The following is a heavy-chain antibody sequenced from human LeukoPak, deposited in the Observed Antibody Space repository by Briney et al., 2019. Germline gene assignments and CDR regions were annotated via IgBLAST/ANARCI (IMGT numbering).Heavy chain of an antibody. CDR1: GFTFSSYS. Sequence: AGGSLRLSCAASGFTFSSYSMNWVRQAPGKGLEWVSSISSSSSYIYYADSVKGRFTISRDNAKNSLYLQMNSLRAEDTAVYYCARQLPYYYDRTYFDYWGQGTLVTVSS. D-gene: IGHD3-22*01. CDR3: ARQLPYYYDRTYFDY. J-gene: IGHJ4*02. CDR2: ISSSSSYI. V-gene: IGHV3-21*01.